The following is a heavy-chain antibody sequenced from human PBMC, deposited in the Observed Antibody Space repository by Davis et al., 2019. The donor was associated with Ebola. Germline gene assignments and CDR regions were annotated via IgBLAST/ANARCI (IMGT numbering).Heavy chain of an antibody. CDR2: ISWNSGSI. Sequence: SLKISCAASGFTFDDYAMHWVRQAPGKGLEWVSGISWNSGSIGYADSVKGRFTISRDNAKNSLYLQMNSLRAEDTAVYYCARDRSGYDYLTGFGYFDYWGQGTLVTVSS. CDR1: GFTFDDYA. D-gene: IGHD5-12*01. V-gene: IGHV3-9*01. J-gene: IGHJ4*02. CDR3: ARDRSGYDYLTGFGYFDY.